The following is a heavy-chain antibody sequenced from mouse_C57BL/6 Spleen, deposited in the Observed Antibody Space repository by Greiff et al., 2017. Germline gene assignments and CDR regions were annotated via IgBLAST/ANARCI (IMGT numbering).Heavy chain of an antibody. Sequence: EVHLVESGGDLVKPGGSLKLSCAASGFTFSSYGMSWVRQTRDKRLEWVATISSCGSYTYYPDSVKGRFTISRDNAKNTLYLQMSSLKSEDTAMYYCARQRSYVDYWGQGTTLTVSS. J-gene: IGHJ2*01. V-gene: IGHV5-6*01. CDR3: ARQRSYVDY. CDR1: GFTFSSYG. CDR2: ISSCGSYT.